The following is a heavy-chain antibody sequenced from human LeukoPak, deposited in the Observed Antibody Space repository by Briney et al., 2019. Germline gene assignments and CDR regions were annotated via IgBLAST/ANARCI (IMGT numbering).Heavy chain of an antibody. CDR1: GYTFTGYY. Sequence: ASVKVSCKASGYTFTGYYMHWVRQAPGQGLEWMGWINPNSGGTNYAQKFQGRVTMTRDTSISTAYMELSRLRSDDTAVYYCARENCSGGSCSVGFDIWGQGTMVTVSS. J-gene: IGHJ3*02. D-gene: IGHD2-15*01. V-gene: IGHV1-2*02. CDR3: ARENCSGGSCSVGFDI. CDR2: INPNSGGT.